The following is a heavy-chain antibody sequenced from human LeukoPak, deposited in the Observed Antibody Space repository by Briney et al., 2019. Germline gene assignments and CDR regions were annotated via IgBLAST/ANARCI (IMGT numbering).Heavy chain of an antibody. D-gene: IGHD3-10*01. CDR2: IYYSGST. CDR1: GGSISRYY. V-gene: IGHV4-59*01. J-gene: IGHJ5*02. Sequence: PSETLSLTCTVSGGSISRYYWSWIRQPPGKGLEWIGYIYYSGSTNYNPSLKSRVTISVDTSKNQFSLKLNSVTAADTAVYYCARVPYGSGSYLFHWFDPWGQGTLVTVSS. CDR3: ARVPYGSGSYLFHWFDP.